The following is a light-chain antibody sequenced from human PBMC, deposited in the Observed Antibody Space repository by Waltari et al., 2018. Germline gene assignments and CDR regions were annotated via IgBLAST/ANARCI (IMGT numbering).Light chain of an antibody. CDR3: QQRTDRPPVT. V-gene: IGKV3-11*01. J-gene: IGKJ1*01. CDR1: QSVSVY. Sequence: EVVLTQSPATLSLSPGERATLSCRASQSVSVYLAWYQQKPGQAPRLLIYDASDRATGGPARFSGSGSGTDFTLTISSLEPEDFAAYYCQQRTDRPPVTFGQGTRVEMK. CDR2: DAS.